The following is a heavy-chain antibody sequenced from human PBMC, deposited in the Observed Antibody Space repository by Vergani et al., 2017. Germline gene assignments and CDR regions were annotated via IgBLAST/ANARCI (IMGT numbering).Heavy chain of an antibody. Sequence: QVQLQESGPGQVKPSQTRSRTCTVSGCSINSHNYHWSWIRHPAGKGLEWIGRIHTSASTNYNPSLMSRVTMSADTSKNLFFLTLSSVTAADTALYFCARGSCLGGSCDKSVFDYWGQGILVTVSS. V-gene: IGHV4-61*02. CDR3: ARGSCLGGSCDKSVFDY. D-gene: IGHD2-15*01. CDR1: GCSINSHNYH. CDR2: IHTSAST. J-gene: IGHJ4*02.